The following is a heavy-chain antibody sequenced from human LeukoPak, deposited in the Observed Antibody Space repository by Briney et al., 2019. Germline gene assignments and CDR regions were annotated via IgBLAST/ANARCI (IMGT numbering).Heavy chain of an antibody. V-gene: IGHV1-18*01. CDR3: AGVSTASLYYYYGMDV. J-gene: IGHJ6*02. CDR1: GYTFTSYG. Sequence: ASVKVSCKASGYTFTSYGISWVRQAPGQGLEWMGWISAYNGNTNYAQKLQGRVTMTTDTSTSTAYMELRSLRSEDPAVYYCAGVSTASLYYYYGMDVWGQGTTVTVSS. D-gene: IGHD5/OR15-5a*01. CDR2: ISAYNGNT.